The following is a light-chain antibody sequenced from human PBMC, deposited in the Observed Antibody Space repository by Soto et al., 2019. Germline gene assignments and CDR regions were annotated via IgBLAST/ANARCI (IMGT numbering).Light chain of an antibody. J-gene: IGLJ2*01. CDR2: DIN. CDR1: SSDVGGYNY. V-gene: IGLV2-14*01. Sequence: QSALTQPASVSGSPGQSITISCTGTSSDVGGYNYVSWYQQHPGKAPKLMIYDINKRPSGVSNRFSGSKSGNTASLTISGLQAEDEADYYCSSYASSRDVLFGGGTKLTVL. CDR3: SSYASSRDVL.